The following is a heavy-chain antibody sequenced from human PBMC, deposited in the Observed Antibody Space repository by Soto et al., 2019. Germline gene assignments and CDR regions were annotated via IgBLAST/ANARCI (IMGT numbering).Heavy chain of an antibody. Sequence: EVQLLESGGGLVQPGGSLRLSCAASGFTFSSYAMSWVRQAPGKGLEWVSAISGSGGSTYYADSVKGRFTISRDNSKNTLYVQMNSLRAEDTAVYYCAKDRDIVVVVAATGGMDVWGQGTTVTVSS. V-gene: IGHV3-23*01. CDR2: ISGSGGST. D-gene: IGHD2-15*01. CDR3: AKDRDIVVVVAATGGMDV. J-gene: IGHJ6*02. CDR1: GFTFSSYA.